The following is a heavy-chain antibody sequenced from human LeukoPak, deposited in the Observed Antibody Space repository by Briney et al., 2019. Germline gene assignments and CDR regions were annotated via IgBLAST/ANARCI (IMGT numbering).Heavy chain of an antibody. CDR3: ARHRYNWNHNYFDY. CDR1: GGSIISSSYY. Sequence: PSETLSLTCTVSGGSIISSSYYWGWIRQPPGKGLEWLGTISYSGSTYYNPSLKSRVTISVDTSKNQFSLKLSSVTAADTAVYYCARHRYNWNHNYFDYWGQGTLVTVSS. V-gene: IGHV4-39*01. J-gene: IGHJ4*02. D-gene: IGHD1-1*01. CDR2: ISYSGST.